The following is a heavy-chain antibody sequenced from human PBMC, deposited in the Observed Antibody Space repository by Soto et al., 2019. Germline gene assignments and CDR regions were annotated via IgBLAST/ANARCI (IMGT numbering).Heavy chain of an antibody. CDR3: ARDNRANCSGGSCYPTS. D-gene: IGHD2-15*01. CDR2: IYYSGST. V-gene: IGHV4-59*01. Sequence: SETLSLTCTVSGGSISSYYWSWIRQPPGKGLEWIGYIYYSGSTNYNPSLKSRVTISVDTSKNQFSLKLSSVTAADTAVYYCARDNRANCSGGSCYPTSWGQGNLVTVSS. J-gene: IGHJ5*02. CDR1: GGSISSYY.